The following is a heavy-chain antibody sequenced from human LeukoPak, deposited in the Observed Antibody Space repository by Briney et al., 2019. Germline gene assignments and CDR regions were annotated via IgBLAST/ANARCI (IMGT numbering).Heavy chain of an antibody. V-gene: IGHV3-48*03. CDR1: GFTFRSYE. Sequence: GGSLRLSCAAPGFTFRSYEMNWVRQAPGKGLEWVSYISGRNTTIHYADSVKGRFTISRDNAKNSLYLQMNSLRVEDTAVYHCARGNTYFDYWGQGTLVTVSS. D-gene: IGHD2-21*01. CDR3: ARGNTYFDY. J-gene: IGHJ4*02. CDR2: ISGRNTTI.